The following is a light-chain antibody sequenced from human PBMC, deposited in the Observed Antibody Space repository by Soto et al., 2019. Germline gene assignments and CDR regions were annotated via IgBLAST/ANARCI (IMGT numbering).Light chain of an antibody. Sequence: QSVLTQPPSASGTPGQRVTISCSGSKSNIGSGAVNWYQQLPGTAPKLLIYHNDQRPLGVPDRFSGSKSGTSDSLAISGLQAADETEYSCEAWDDILKGWVFGGGTKVTVL. CDR1: KSNIGSGA. V-gene: IGLV1-44*01. J-gene: IGLJ3*02. CDR2: HND. CDR3: EAWDDILKGWV.